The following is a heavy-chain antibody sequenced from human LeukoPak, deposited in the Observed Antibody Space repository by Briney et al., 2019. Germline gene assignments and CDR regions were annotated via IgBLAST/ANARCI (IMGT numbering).Heavy chain of an antibody. CDR2: VIPIFGTA. V-gene: IGHV1-69*13. Sequence: ASVKVSCKASGGTFSSYAISWVRQAPGQGLEWMGGVIPIFGTANYAQKFQGRVTITADESTSTAYMELSSLRSEDTAVYYCARGDGYAEFDPWGQGTLVTVSS. D-gene: IGHD5-24*01. CDR1: GGTFSSYA. J-gene: IGHJ5*02. CDR3: ARGDGYAEFDP.